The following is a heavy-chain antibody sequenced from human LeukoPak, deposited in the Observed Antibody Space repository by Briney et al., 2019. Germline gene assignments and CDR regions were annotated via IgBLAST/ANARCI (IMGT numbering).Heavy chain of an antibody. CDR3: ARVGYCSGGSCYSDWFDP. CDR1: GGTFSSYA. V-gene: IGHV1-69*04. CDR2: IIPIFGIA. J-gene: IGHJ5*02. D-gene: IGHD2-15*01. Sequence: SVKVSCKASGGTFSSYAISWVRQAPGQGLEWMGRIIPIFGIANYAQKFQGRVTITADKSTSTAYMELSSLRSEDTAMYYCARVGYCSGGSCYSDWFDPRGQGTLVTVSS.